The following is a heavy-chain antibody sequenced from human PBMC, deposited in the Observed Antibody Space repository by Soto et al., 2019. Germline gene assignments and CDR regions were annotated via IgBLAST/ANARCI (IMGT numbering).Heavy chain of an antibody. CDR1: GFTFSSHW. J-gene: IGHJ4*02. Sequence: EVQVVESGGGLVQPGGSLRLSCATSGFTFSSHWMSWVRQAPGKGLEWVANIKQDGSQKNYLGSVRGRFTISRDNAKNSLYLQMNNLGVEDTAVYYCARSVEAWGYYFDYWGQGTLVTVSS. D-gene: IGHD3-16*01. CDR3: ARSVEAWGYYFDY. CDR2: IKQDGSQK. V-gene: IGHV3-7*03.